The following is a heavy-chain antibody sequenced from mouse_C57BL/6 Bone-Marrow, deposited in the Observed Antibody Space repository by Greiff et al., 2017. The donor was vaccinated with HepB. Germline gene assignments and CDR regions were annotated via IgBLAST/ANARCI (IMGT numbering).Heavy chain of an antibody. V-gene: IGHV10-3*01. Sequence: LLESGGGLLQPKGSLKLPCAASGFTFNTYAMHWVRQAPGKGLEWVARLRSKSSNYATYYADSVKDRFTLSRAVSQSMLYLQMNNLKTEDTAMYYCVRGVYFDVWGTGTTVTVSS. CDR2: LRSKSSNYAT. CDR3: VRGVYFDV. CDR1: GFTFNTYA. J-gene: IGHJ1*03.